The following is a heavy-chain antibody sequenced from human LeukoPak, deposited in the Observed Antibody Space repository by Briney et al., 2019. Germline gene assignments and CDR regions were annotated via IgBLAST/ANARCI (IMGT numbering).Heavy chain of an antibody. D-gene: IGHD3-10*01. J-gene: IGHJ4*02. V-gene: IGHV1-18*04. CDR1: GYTFTSYG. CDR3: AREAPGSGSYYNPRYYFDY. CDR2: ISAYNGNT. Sequence: GASVKVSCTASGYTFTSYGISWVRQAPGQGLEWMGWISAYNGNTNYAQKLQGRVTMTTDTSTSTAYMELRSLRSDDTAVYYCAREAPGSGSYYNPRYYFDYWGQGTLVTVSS.